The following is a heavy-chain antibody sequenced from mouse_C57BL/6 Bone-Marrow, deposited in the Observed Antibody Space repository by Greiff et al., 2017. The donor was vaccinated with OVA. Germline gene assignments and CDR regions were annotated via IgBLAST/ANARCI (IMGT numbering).Heavy chain of an antibody. CDR2: ISSGSSTI. J-gene: IGHJ2*01. CDR3: ARSTTVVAPFDY. D-gene: IGHD1-1*01. CDR1: GFTFSDYG. Sequence: EVMVVESGGGLVKPGGSLKLSCAASGFTFSDYGMHWVRQAPEKGLEWVAYISSGSSTIYYADTVKGRFTISRDNAKNTLFLQMTSLRSEDTAMYYCARSTTVVAPFDYWGQGTTLTVSS. V-gene: IGHV5-17*01.